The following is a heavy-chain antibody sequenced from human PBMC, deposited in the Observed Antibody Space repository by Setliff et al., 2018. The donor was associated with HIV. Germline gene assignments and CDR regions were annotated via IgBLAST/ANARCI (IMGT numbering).Heavy chain of an antibody. V-gene: IGHV4-38-2*01. J-gene: IGHJ6*02. CDR2: IYHTGST. Sequence: SETLSLTCVVSGNSISSGYYWGWVRQPPGKGLEWIGSIYHTGSTYYNPSLKGRVTISVDTSKNQFSLKLSSVTAADTAVYYCARVAPKGYQLLFSSVWGQGTTVTVSS. CDR1: GNSISSGYY. D-gene: IGHD2-2*01. CDR3: ARVAPKGYQLLFSSV.